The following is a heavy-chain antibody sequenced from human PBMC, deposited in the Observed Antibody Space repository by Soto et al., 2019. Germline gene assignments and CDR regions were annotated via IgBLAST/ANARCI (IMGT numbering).Heavy chain of an antibody. CDR1: GFTFSDYY. D-gene: IGHD1-26*01. CDR3: AIQDLTPVGYFES. V-gene: IGHV3-11*06. J-gene: IGHJ4*02. Sequence: PGGSLRLSCAGSGFTFSDYYMTWIRQAPGKGLEWVSYISSGTTYTHFADSVKGRFTISRDNAKNSVYLQMNSLKVEDTAVYYCAIQDLTPVGYFESSGQGTLVTVSS. CDR2: ISSGTTYT.